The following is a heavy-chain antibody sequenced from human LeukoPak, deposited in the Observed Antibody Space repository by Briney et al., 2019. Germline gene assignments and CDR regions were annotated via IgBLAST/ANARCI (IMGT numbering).Heavy chain of an antibody. CDR2: ISGDGGST. CDR1: GFTFDDYG. J-gene: IGHJ5*02. D-gene: IGHD1-26*01. Sequence: PGGSLRLSCAASGFTFDDYGTHWVRQAPGKGLEWVSLISGDGGSTYQADSVKGRFTISRDNSKNSLYLQMDSLRAEDTALYYCAKDMGGSGRNWASNWFDPWGQGTLVTVSS. V-gene: IGHV3-43*02. CDR3: AKDMGGSGRNWASNWFDP.